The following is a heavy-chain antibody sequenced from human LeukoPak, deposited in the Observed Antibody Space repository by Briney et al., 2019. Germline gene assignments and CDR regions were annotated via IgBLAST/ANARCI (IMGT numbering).Heavy chain of an antibody. CDR2: ISSSSSYI. V-gene: IGHV3-21*04. J-gene: IGHJ4*02. CDR1: GFTFSSYS. Sequence: GGFLRLSCAASGFTFSSYSMNWVRQAPGKGLEWVSSISSSSSYIYYADSVKGRFTISRDNAKNSLYLQMNSLRAEDTAVYYCAKQRLAKRALDYWGQGTLVTVSS. D-gene: IGHD3-9*01. CDR3: AKQRLAKRALDY.